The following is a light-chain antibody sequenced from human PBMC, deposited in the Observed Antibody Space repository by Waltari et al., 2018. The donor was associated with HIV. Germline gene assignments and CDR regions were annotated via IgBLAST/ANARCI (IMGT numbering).Light chain of an antibody. CDR2: GAS. CDR1: QSVSTN. J-gene: IGKJ1*01. Sequence: EIVLTQSPGALSLSPGERATLSCRASQSVSTNYLAWYQYKPGQAPRLLIYGASTRATGIPARFSGSGSGTEFTLTISSLQSEDFAVYYCQQYNNWLWTFGQGTKVEIK. CDR3: QQYNNWLWT. V-gene: IGKV3-15*01.